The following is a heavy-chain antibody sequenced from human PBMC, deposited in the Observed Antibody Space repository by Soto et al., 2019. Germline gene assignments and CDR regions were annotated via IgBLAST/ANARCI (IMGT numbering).Heavy chain of an antibody. Sequence: EVELVESGGGLVQPGGSLRLSCAASGFTVSGNYMTWVRQSPGKGLEWVSVIYTGGGTHYADSVKGRFTISRDNSKNTLYLQMDSLRAEDSAVYYCASSIYGDFDIWGQGTLVTVSS. CDR3: ASSIYGDFDI. CDR2: IYTGGGT. V-gene: IGHV3-66*01. D-gene: IGHD4-17*01. J-gene: IGHJ4*02. CDR1: GFTVSGNY.